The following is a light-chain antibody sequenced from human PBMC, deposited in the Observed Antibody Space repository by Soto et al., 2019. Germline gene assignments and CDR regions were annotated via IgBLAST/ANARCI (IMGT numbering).Light chain of an antibody. CDR3: RSYTSSASLDV. CDR1: SSDAGGYNY. V-gene: IGLV2-14*01. Sequence: SPAQHAPMSRSPGQSIPISCTGTSSDAGGYNYVSWYQQHPGKATKLIIYEVSNRPSGVSNRFSGSKSANTTSLTISGLQAADGAAYPGRSYTSSASLDVFGAGTKVTAL. J-gene: IGLJ1*01. CDR2: EVS.